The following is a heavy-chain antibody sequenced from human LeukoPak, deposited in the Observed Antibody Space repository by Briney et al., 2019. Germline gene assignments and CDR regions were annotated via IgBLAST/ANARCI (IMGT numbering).Heavy chain of an antibody. D-gene: IGHD3-22*01. J-gene: IGHJ4*02. V-gene: IGHV3-48*03. CDR1: GFTFSSYE. CDR2: ISSRGGTI. CDR3: AREVDGHYDSSGIDY. Sequence: GGSLRLSCAASGFTFSSYEMNWVRQAPGKGLEWVSYISSRGGTIYYADSVKGRFTISRDNAKNSLYLQMNSLRAEDTAVYYCAREVDGHYDSSGIDYWGQGTLVTVSS.